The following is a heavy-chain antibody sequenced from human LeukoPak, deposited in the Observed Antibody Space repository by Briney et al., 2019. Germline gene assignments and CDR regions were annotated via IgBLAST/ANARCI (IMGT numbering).Heavy chain of an antibody. V-gene: IGHV4-39*07. D-gene: IGHD6-13*01. CDR2: IYYSGST. J-gene: IGHJ5*02. Sequence: SETLSLTCTVSGGSISSSSYYWGWIRQPPGKGLEWIGSIYYSGSTNYNPSLKSRVTISVDTSKNQFSLKLSSVTAADTAVYYCARGRGKGYSSSWYFGPHSLNGNWFDPWGQGTLVTVSS. CDR3: ARGRGKGYSSSWYFGPHSLNGNWFDP. CDR1: GGSISSSSYY.